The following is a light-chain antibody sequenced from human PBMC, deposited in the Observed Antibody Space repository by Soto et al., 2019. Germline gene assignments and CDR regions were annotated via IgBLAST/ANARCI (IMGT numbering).Light chain of an antibody. CDR2: DAS. CDR3: QQFIDGWT. Sequence: DIQMTQSSSSLSASVGDRVTITCRASQSVSSWLAWYQQKPGKAPKLLIYDASSLESGVPSRFRGSGSETEFTLTISGLQPDDFATYYCQQFIDGWTFGQGTKVDIK. J-gene: IGKJ1*01. CDR1: QSVSSW. V-gene: IGKV1-5*01.